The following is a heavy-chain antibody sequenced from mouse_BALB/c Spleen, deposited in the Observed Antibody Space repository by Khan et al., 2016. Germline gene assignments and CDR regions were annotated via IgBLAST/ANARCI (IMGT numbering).Heavy chain of an antibody. CDR2: IDPATGHT. V-gene: IGHV14-3*02. Sequence: VQLQQSGAELVKPGASVKLSCIGSGFNIKDTYIHWVMQRPEQGLEWIGRIDPATGHTTYDPKFQGKATITADTSSNTAYLQLSSLSSVDPGGYYGARGMSTAEDYWRQGTTLTVST. D-gene: IGHD2-4*01. CDR1: GFNIKDTY. CDR3: ARGMSTAEDY. J-gene: IGHJ2*01.